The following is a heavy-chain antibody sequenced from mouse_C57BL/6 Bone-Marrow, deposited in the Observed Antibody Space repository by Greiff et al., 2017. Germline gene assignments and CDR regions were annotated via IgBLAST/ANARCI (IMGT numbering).Heavy chain of an antibody. V-gene: IGHV1-81*01. J-gene: IGHJ1*03. D-gene: IGHD1-1*01. Sequence: VQLKQSGAELARPGASVKLSCKASGYTFTSYGISWVKQRTGQGLEWIGEIYPRSGNTYYNEKFKGKATLTADKSSSTAYMELRSLTSEDSAVYFCARSYYYGSSYIWYFDVWGTGTTVTVSS. CDR2: IYPRSGNT. CDR1: GYTFTSYG. CDR3: ARSYYYGSSYIWYFDV.